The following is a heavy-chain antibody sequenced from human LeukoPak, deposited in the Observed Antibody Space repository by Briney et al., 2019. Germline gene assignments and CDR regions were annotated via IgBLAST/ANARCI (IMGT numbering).Heavy chain of an antibody. CDR1: GESLSGYF. CDR2: INQSGFT. D-gene: IGHD3-16*02. CDR3: ATQSSSDYFYYTDV. V-gene: IGHV4-34*01. J-gene: IGHJ6*03. Sequence: SETLSLTCAVSGESLSGYFWNWIRQPPGKGLEWIGEINQSGFTKYNPSLTSRVTISIDTSKNHFSLKLTSVTAADTAVYYCATQSSSDYFYYTDVWGKGTTVTVSS.